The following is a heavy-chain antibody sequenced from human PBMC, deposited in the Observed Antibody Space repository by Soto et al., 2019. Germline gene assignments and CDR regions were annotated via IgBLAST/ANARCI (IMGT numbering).Heavy chain of an antibody. CDR3: ARDAPSLYSTGGYFDY. Sequence: GASVKVSCKASGGTFSSYTISWVRQAPGQGLEWMGRIIPILGIANYAQKFQGRVTITADKSTSTAYMELSSLRSEDTAVYYCARDAPSLYSTGGYFDYWGQGTLVTVSS. J-gene: IGHJ4*02. CDR2: IIPILGIA. CDR1: GGTFSSYT. V-gene: IGHV1-69*04. D-gene: IGHD6-25*01.